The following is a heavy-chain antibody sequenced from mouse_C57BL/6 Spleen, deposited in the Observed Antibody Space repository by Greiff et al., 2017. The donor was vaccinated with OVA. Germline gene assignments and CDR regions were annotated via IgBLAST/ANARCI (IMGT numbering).Heavy chain of an antibody. Sequence: VQLQQSGAELVRPGASVKLSCKASGYTFTDYYINWVKQRPGQGLEWIARIYPGSGNTYYNEKFKGKATLTAEKSSSTAYMQLSSLTSEDSAVYFCARDYSNSWYFDYWGQGTTLTVSS. D-gene: IGHD2-5*01. J-gene: IGHJ2*01. CDR3: ARDYSNSWYFDY. CDR1: GYTFTDYY. CDR2: IYPGSGNT. V-gene: IGHV1-76*01.